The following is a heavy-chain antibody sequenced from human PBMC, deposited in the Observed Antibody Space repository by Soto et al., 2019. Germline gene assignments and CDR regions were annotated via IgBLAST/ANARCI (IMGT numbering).Heavy chain of an antibody. D-gene: IGHD3-3*01. V-gene: IGHV3-33*01. Sequence: QVQLVESGGGVVQPGRSLRLSCAASGFTFSSYGMHWVRQAPGKGLEWVAVIWYDGNKIYYGDSVKGRFTISRDNSKNTLYLQMNSLRAEDTAVYYCARDFAYYYYGMDVWGQGTTVTVSS. J-gene: IGHJ6*02. CDR1: GFTFSSYG. CDR2: IWYDGNKI. CDR3: ARDFAYYYYGMDV.